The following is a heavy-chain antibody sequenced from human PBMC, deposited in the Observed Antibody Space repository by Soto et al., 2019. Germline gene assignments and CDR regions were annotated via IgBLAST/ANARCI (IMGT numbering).Heavy chain of an antibody. J-gene: IGHJ3*02. CDR3: ARDGYSSGWYGNDAFDI. V-gene: IGHV1-69*06. Sequence: QVQLVQSGAEVKKPGSSVKVSCKASGGTFSSYAISWVRQAPGQGLEWMGGIIPIFGTANYAQKFQGRVTITADKSTSTAYIDLSSLRSEDTAVYYCARDGYSSGWYGNDAFDIWGQGTMVTVSS. CDR2: IIPIFGTA. D-gene: IGHD6-19*01. CDR1: GGTFSSYA.